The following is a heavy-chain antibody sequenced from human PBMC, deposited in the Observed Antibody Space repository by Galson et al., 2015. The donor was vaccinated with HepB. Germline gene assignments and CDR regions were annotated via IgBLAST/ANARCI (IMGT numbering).Heavy chain of an antibody. CDR3: AREPPPAVGGGGYYYYGMDV. CDR2: INHSGST. D-gene: IGHD2-2*01. V-gene: IGHV4-34*01. CDR1: GGSFSGYY. J-gene: IGHJ6*02. Sequence: ETLSLTCAVYGGSFSGYYWSWIRQPPGKGLEWIGEINHSGSTNYNPSLKSRVTISVDTSKNQFSLKLSSVTAADTAVYYCAREPPPAVGGGGYYYYGMDVWGQGTTVTVSS.